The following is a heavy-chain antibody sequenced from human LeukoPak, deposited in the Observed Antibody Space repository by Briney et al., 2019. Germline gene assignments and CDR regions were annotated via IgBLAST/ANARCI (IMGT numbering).Heavy chain of an antibody. CDR2: IIPIFGTA. J-gene: IGHJ5*02. D-gene: IGHD3-16*02. V-gene: IGHV1-69*13. CDR3: ARDRSFDP. Sequence: SVTVSCTASGGTFSIYAISWVRQAPGQGLEWMGGIIPIFGTANYAQKFQGRVTITADESTSTAYMELSSLRSEDTAVYYCARDRSFDPWGQGTLVTVSS. CDR1: GGTFSIYA.